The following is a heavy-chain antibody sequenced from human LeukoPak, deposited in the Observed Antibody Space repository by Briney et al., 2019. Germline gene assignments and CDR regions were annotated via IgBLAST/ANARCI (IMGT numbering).Heavy chain of an antibody. V-gene: IGHV3-48*03. J-gene: IGHJ4*02. CDR3: ARAYVAGTFDY. CDR1: GFTFSSYE. CDR2: ISSSGSTI. D-gene: IGHD6-19*01. Sequence: GGSLRLSCAASGFTFSSYEMNWVRQAPGKGLEWVSYISSSGSTIYYADSVKGRFTISRDNAKNSLYLQMNSLRAEDTAVYYCARAYVAGTFDYWGQGTLVTVSS.